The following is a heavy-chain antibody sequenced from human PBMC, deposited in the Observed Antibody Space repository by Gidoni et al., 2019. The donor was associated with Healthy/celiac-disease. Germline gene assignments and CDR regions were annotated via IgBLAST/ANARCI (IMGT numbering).Heavy chain of an antibody. V-gene: IGHV7-4-1*02. Sequence: QVQLVQSGSELKQPGASVKVSCKASGYTFTSYAMNGVRQAPGQGLEWMGWINTNTGNPTYAKGLTGRFVFSLDTSVSTAYLQISSLKAEDTAVYYCARAPLAPRSSSPWGFDPWGQGTLVTVSS. J-gene: IGHJ5*02. CDR2: INTNTGNP. CDR1: GYTFTSYA. CDR3: ARAPLAPRSSSPWGFDP. D-gene: IGHD6-13*01.